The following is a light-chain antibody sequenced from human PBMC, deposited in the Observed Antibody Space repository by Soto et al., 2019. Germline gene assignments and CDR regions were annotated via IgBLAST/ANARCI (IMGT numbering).Light chain of an antibody. CDR3: SSYPATNSFV. J-gene: IGLJ1*01. CDR1: SSDVGAHNY. Sequence: QSALTQPPSASGSPGQSVTISCTGTSSDVGAHNYVSWYQQHPGKAPKLLIYEVNTRPSGVPDRFSGSKSGNTASLTVSGLQAEDEADYYCSSYPATNSFVFGTGTQLTVL. V-gene: IGLV2-8*01. CDR2: EVN.